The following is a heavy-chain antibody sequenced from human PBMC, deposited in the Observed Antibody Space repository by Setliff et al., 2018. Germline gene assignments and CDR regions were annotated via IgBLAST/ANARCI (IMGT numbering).Heavy chain of an antibody. V-gene: IGHV1-69*05. Sequence: SVKVSCKASGGSFNTYAISWVRRAPGQGLEWLGGIIPVFGATNYAQKFQGRLTITTDKPTTTAYMELSSLRSDDTAVYYCATEGGSTITRHYMDVWGKGTTVTVSS. CDR2: IIPVFGAT. CDR3: ATEGGSTITRHYMDV. D-gene: IGHD4-4*01. CDR1: GGSFNTYA. J-gene: IGHJ6*03.